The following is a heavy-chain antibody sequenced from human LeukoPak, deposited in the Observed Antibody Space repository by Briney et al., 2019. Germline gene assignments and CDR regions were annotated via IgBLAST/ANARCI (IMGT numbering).Heavy chain of an antibody. CDR2: ISSSATYR. CDR1: EFTFTTYS. D-gene: IGHD3-9*01. CDR3: ANLGMVYNILTGFRRPQTNDY. J-gene: IGHJ4*02. Sequence: GESLRLSCAASEFTFTTYSMAWVRQAPGKGLEWVSSISSSATYRYYADSVNGRFTISRDNSKNTLYLQMSSLRAEDTAVYYCANLGMVYNILTGFRRPQTNDYWGQGTLVTVSS. V-gene: IGHV3-21*01.